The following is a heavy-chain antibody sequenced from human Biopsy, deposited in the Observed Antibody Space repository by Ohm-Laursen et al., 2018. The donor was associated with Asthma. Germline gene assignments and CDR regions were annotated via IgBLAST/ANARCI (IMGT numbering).Heavy chain of an antibody. J-gene: IGHJ5*02. D-gene: IGHD2-2*01. V-gene: IGHV4-34*01. CDR2: INHSGST. CDR1: GGSFSGYY. CDR3: ARAGQCSSTSCYNPGWFDP. Sequence: TLSLTCAVYGGSFSGYYWSWIRQPPGKGLEWIGEINHSGSTNYNPSLRSRVTISVDTSKNQFSLKLSSVTAADTAVYYCARAGQCSSTSCYNPGWFDPWGQGTLVTVSS.